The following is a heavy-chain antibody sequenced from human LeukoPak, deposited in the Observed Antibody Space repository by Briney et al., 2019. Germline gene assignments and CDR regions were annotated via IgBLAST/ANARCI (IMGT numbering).Heavy chain of an antibody. CDR1: GYTFTSYG. D-gene: IGHD2-2*01. J-gene: IGHJ4*02. CDR2: ISAYNGNT. CDR3: ARRGYCSSTSCEKFDY. V-gene: IGHV1-18*04. Sequence: ASVKVSCRASGYTFTSYGISGVRQAPGQGLEWMGWISAYNGNTNYAQKLQGRVTMTTDTSTSTAYMELRSLRSDDTAVYYCARRGYCSSTSCEKFDYWGQGTLVTVSS.